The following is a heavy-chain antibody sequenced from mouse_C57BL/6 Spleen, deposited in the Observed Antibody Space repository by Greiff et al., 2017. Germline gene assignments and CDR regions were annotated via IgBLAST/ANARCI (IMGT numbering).Heavy chain of an antibody. D-gene: IGHD2-4*01. CDR3: ASPYDYDTGAWFAY. CDR2: ISNGGGST. CDR1: GFTFSDYY. J-gene: IGHJ3*01. Sequence: EVQVVESGGGLVQPGGSLKLSCAASGFTFSDYYMYWVRQTPEKRLEWVAYISNGGGSTYYPDTVKGRFTISRDNAKNTLYLQMSRLKSEDTAMYYCASPYDYDTGAWFAYWGQGTLVTVSA. V-gene: IGHV5-12*01.